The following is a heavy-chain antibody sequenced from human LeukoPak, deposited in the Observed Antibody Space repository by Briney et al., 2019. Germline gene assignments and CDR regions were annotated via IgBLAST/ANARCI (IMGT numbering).Heavy chain of an antibody. CDR3: AREGYNSSWDSYYYYYMDV. D-gene: IGHD6-13*01. Sequence: SETLSLTCAVYGGSFSGYYWSWIRQPAGKGLEWIGRIYTSGSANYNPSLKSRVTMSVDTSKNQFSLKLSSVTAADTAVYYCAREGYNSSWDSYYYYYMDVWGKGTTVTVSS. CDR1: GGSFSGYY. CDR2: IYTSGSA. J-gene: IGHJ6*03. V-gene: IGHV4-4*07.